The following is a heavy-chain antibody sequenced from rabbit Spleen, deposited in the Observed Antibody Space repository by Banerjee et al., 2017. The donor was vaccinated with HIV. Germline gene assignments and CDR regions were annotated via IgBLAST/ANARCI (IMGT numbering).Heavy chain of an antibody. V-gene: IGHV1S45*01. Sequence: EQLVESGGGLVQPEGSLTLTCKASGVSFNSGYDMCWVRQSPGKGLKWIACINTWSNRPVYASWAKGRFTMSKTSSTTVTLQMTSLTGADTATYFCARDLVAVIGWNFNLWGPGTLVTVS. D-gene: IGHD1-1*01. CDR3: ARDLVAVIGWNFNL. CDR2: INTWSNRP. J-gene: IGHJ4*01. CDR1: GVSFNSGYD.